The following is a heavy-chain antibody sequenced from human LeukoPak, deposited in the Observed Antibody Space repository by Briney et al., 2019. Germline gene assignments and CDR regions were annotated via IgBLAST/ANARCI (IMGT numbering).Heavy chain of an antibody. V-gene: IGHV3-74*01. CDR2: INSDGSST. CDR3: ARVHYLPPLTIGIDY. CDR1: GFTFSSYW. Sequence: PGGSLRLSCAASGFTFSSYWMHWVRQAPGKGLVLVSRINSDGSSTSYADSVKGRFTISRDNAKNTLYLQMNSLRAEDTAVYYCARVHYLPPLTIGIDYWGQGTLVTVSS. D-gene: IGHD3-3*01. J-gene: IGHJ4*02.